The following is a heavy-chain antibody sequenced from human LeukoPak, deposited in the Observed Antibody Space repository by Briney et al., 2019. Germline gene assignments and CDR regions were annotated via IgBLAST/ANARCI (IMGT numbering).Heavy chain of an antibody. J-gene: IGHJ4*02. CDR1: GFTFDDYA. CDR2: ISWNSGSI. Sequence: GGSLRLSCAASGFTFDDYAMHWVRQAPEKGLEWVSGISWNSGSIGYADSVKGRFTISRDNAKNSLYLQMNSLRAEDTALYYCAKDNYYYDSSGYYYYFDYWGQGTLVTVSS. CDR3: AKDNYYYDSSGYYYYFDY. V-gene: IGHV3-9*01. D-gene: IGHD3-22*01.